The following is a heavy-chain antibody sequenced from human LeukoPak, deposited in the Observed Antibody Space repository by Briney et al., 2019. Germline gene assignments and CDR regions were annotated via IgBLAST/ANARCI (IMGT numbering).Heavy chain of an antibody. D-gene: IGHD6-19*01. V-gene: IGHV3-23*01. J-gene: IGHJ4*02. Sequence: PGGSLRLSCAASGFTFTNHAMSWVRQAPGKGLEWVSAISGSGSIYYADSVKGRFTISRDISKNTLYLQMNSLRAEDTAVYYCAKGPLIEVAGTTWDQWGQGTLVTVSS. CDR2: ISGSGSI. CDR1: GFTFTNHA. CDR3: AKGPLIEVAGTTWDQ.